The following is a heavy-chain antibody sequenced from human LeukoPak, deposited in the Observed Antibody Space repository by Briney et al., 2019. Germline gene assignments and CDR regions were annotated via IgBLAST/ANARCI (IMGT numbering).Heavy chain of an antibody. CDR2: ISSNGGST. V-gene: IGHV3-64*01. CDR3: AKVAFTMIVVVAYFDY. J-gene: IGHJ4*02. CDR1: GFTFSSYA. D-gene: IGHD3-22*01. Sequence: PGGSLRLSCAASGFTFSSYAMHWVRQAPGKGLEYVSAISSNGGSTYYANSVKGRFTISRDNSKNTLYLQMGSLRAEDTAVYYCAKVAFTMIVVVAYFDYWGQVTLVTVSS.